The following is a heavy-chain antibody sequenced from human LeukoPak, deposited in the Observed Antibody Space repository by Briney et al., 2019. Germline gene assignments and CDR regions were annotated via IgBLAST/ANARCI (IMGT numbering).Heavy chain of an antibody. CDR1: GFSVGYYA. V-gene: IGHV3-49*04. J-gene: IGHJ4*02. CDR2: IRSKAYGGTT. D-gene: IGHD6-19*01. CDR3: TREWYSSGWPIDY. Sequence: GGSLRLSFTASGFSVGYYAMSWVRQAPGRGLEWVGFIRSKAYGGTTEYAASVKGRFTISRDDSKSIAYLQMNSLKTEDTAVYYCTREWYSSGWPIDYWGQGTLVTVSS.